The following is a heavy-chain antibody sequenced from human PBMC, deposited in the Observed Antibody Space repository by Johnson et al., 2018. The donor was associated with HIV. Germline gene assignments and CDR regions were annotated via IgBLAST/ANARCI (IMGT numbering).Heavy chain of an antibody. Sequence: MLLVESGGGLVQPGGSLRLSCAASGFTFSSYAMHWVRQAPGKGLERVAVIYSGGTTSHADSVKGRFIISRDNYKSTMYLQINSLRAEDTAVYYCARAYTYGAFDIWGQGTMVTVSS. CDR2: IYSGGTT. J-gene: IGHJ3*02. V-gene: IGHV3-66*01. CDR1: GFTFSSYA. CDR3: ARAYTYGAFDI. D-gene: IGHD5-18*01.